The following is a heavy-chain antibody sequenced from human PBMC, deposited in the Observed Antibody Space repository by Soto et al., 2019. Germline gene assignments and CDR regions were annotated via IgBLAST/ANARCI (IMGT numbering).Heavy chain of an antibody. V-gene: IGHV1-8*01. J-gene: IGHJ6*02. CDR1: GYTFTSYD. CDR3: LSGWGRSYYYYGMDV. Sequence: ASVKVSCKASGYTFTSYDINWVRQATGQGLEWMGWMNPNSGNTGYAQKFQGRVTMTRNTSISTAYMELSSLRSEDTAVYYCLSGWGRSYYYYGMDVWGQGTTVTVSS. D-gene: IGHD3-16*01. CDR2: MNPNSGNT.